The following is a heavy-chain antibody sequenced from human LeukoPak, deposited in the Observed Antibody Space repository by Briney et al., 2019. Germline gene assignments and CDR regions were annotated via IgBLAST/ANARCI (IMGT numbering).Heavy chain of an antibody. V-gene: IGHV3-21*01. D-gene: IGHD3-22*01. J-gene: IGHJ4*02. CDR2: ISSSSSYI. CDR3: ARAEDYYDSSGYYYLADY. CDR1: GFTFSSYS. Sequence: GGSLRLSCAASGFTFSSYSMNWVRQAPGKGLEWVSSISSSSSYIYYADSVKGRFTISRDNAKNSLYLQMNSLRAEDTAVYYCARAEDYYDSSGYYYLADYWGQGTLVTVSS.